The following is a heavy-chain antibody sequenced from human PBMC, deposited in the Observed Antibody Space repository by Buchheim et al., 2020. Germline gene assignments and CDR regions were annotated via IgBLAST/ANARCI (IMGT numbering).Heavy chain of an antibody. D-gene: IGHD3-3*01. Sequence: QLQLQESGPGLVKPSETLSLTCTVSGGSISSSSYYWGWIRQPPGKGLEWIGRIYYSGSTYYNPSLKSRDTIYVEQSKNPFSLKLSSVTAADTAVYYCAVSTYYDFWSATYYYGMDVWGQGTT. CDR2: IYYSGST. J-gene: IGHJ6*02. V-gene: IGHV4-39*07. CDR1: GGSISSSSYY. CDR3: AVSTYYDFWSATYYYGMDV.